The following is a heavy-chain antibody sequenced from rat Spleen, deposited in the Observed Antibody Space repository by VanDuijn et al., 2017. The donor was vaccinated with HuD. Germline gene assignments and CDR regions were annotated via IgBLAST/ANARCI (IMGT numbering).Heavy chain of an antibody. D-gene: IGHD1-9*01. CDR1: GFTFSTYG. V-gene: IGHV5-25*01. Sequence: EVQLVESGGDLTQPGRSMKLSCAASGFTFSTYGMAWVRQAPKKGLEWVAYISYDGGNTYYRDSVKGRFTISRDNTKSTLYLQMDSLRSEDTATYYCARRHYGYTDYFDYWGQGVMVTVSS. CDR2: ISYDGGNT. J-gene: IGHJ2*01. CDR3: ARRHYGYTDYFDY.